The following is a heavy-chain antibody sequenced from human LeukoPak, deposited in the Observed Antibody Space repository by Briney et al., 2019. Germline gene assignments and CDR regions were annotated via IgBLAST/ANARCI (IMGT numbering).Heavy chain of an antibody. D-gene: IGHD7-27*01. J-gene: IGHJ4*02. CDR3: AGSLGPLTEY. V-gene: IGHV3-74*01. Sequence: GGSLRLSCAASGFNFASNWMHWVRQTPGKGLMWVSRINRGGSGTSYADSVERRFTISRDNAKNTLYLQMNSLRAEDTAVYYCAGSLGPLTEYWGQGTLVTVSS. CDR1: GFNFASNW. CDR2: INRGGSGT.